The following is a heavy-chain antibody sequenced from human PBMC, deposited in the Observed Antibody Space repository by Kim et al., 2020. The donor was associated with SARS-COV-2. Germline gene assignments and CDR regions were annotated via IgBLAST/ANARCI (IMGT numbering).Heavy chain of an antibody. CDR2: IIPIFGTA. CDR1: GGTFSSYA. D-gene: IGHD6-19*01. J-gene: IGHJ4*02. Sequence: SVKVSCKASGGTFSSYAISWVRQAPGQGLEWMGGIIPIFGTANYAQKFQGRVTITADESTSTAYMELSSLRSEDTAVYYCARDKGIAVAGTFDYWGQETLVTVSS. V-gene: IGHV1-69*13. CDR3: ARDKGIAVAGTFDY.